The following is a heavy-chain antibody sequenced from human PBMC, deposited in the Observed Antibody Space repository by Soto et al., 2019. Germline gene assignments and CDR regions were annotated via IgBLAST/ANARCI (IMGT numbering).Heavy chain of an antibody. CDR2: IWYDGSNK. CDR1: GFTFSSYG. V-gene: IGHV3-33*01. D-gene: IGHD3-22*01. CDR3: ARDSKYYDSSGYYYYYYYGMDV. J-gene: IGHJ6*02. Sequence: PGWSLRLSCAASGFTFSSYGMHWVRQAPGKGLEWVAVIWYDGSNKYYADSVKGRFTISRDNSKNTLYLQMSSLRAEDTAVYYCARDSKYYDSSGYYYYYYYGMDVWGQGTTVTVAS.